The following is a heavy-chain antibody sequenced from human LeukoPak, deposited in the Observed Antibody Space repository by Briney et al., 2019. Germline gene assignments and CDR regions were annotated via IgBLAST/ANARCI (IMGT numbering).Heavy chain of an antibody. J-gene: IGHJ6*02. CDR1: GFTFTNYA. D-gene: IGHD2-15*01. V-gene: IGHV3-23*01. Sequence: PPGGSLRLSCSASGFTFTNYAMAWVRQAPGKGLEWVAGISGRGGSAYYADSGNGRFTIARDNSKNTMYLQMSSLRAEDTAIYYCATEYCSGDNCHSYGMDVWGQGTTVTVSS. CDR2: ISGRGGSA. CDR3: ATEYCSGDNCHSYGMDV.